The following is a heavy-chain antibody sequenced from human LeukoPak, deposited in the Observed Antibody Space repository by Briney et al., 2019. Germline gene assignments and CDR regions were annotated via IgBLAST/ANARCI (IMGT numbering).Heavy chain of an antibody. Sequence: SETLSLTCAVSGGSISSGGYSWSWIRQPPGKGLEWIGYIYHSGSTYYNPSLKSRVTISVDRSKNQLSLKLSSVTAADTAVYYCARYCSSTSCRAPYYGMDVWGKGTTVTVSS. CDR2: IYHSGST. D-gene: IGHD2-2*01. CDR3: ARYCSSTSCRAPYYGMDV. CDR1: GGSISSGGYS. V-gene: IGHV4-30-2*01. J-gene: IGHJ6*04.